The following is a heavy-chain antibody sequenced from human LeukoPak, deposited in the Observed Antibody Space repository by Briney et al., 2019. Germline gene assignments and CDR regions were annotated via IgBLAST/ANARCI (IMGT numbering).Heavy chain of an antibody. Sequence: GGSLRLSCAASGFTISSYAMRWVRQAPGKGLEWVSAISGSGGSTYYADSVKGRFTISRDNSKNTLYLQMNSLRAEDTAVYYCAKDSSSWYHGNWFDPWGQGTLVTVSS. V-gene: IGHV3-23*01. D-gene: IGHD6-13*01. CDR3: AKDSSSWYHGNWFDP. CDR1: GFTISSYA. CDR2: ISGSGGST. J-gene: IGHJ5*02.